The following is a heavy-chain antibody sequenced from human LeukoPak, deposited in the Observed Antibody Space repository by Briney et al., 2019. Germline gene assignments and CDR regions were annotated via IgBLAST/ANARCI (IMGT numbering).Heavy chain of an antibody. Sequence: PGGSLPLSCAASGFPFSSYSMNWVRQAPGKGLEWVSTISSSSSYIYYADSVKGRFTISRDNAKNSLYLQMNSLRAEHTAVYYCARATAYCSSTRCTIFDYWGQGTLVTVSS. CDR2: ISSSSSYI. D-gene: IGHD2-2*01. CDR1: GFPFSSYS. J-gene: IGHJ4*02. CDR3: ARATAYCSSTRCTIFDY. V-gene: IGHV3-21*01.